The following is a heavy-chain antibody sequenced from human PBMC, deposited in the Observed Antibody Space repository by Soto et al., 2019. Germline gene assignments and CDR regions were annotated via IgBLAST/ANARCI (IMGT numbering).Heavy chain of an antibody. J-gene: IGHJ4*02. CDR2: ISAYNGNT. V-gene: IGHV1-18*01. Sequence: GASVKVSCKASGYTFTSYGISWVRQAPGQGLEWMGWISAYNGNTNYAQKLQGRVTMTTDTSTSTAYMELRSLRSDDTAVYYCARAGDYYDSSGRFYFDYWGQGTLVTVSS. D-gene: IGHD3-22*01. CDR3: ARAGDYYDSSGRFYFDY. CDR1: GYTFTSYG.